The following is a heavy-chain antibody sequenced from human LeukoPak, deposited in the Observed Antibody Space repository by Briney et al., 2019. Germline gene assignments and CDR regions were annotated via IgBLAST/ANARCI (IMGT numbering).Heavy chain of an antibody. CDR2: THSSGST. Sequence: SETLSLTCTVAGGSISSFYWGWIRQAPGKGVEWIGHTHSSGSTYYNPSLKSRVTISVDTSKNQFSLKLSSVTAADTAVYYCASSSSGYYYEYYFDYWGQGTLVTVSS. V-gene: IGHV4-59*08. CDR1: GGSISSFY. J-gene: IGHJ4*02. CDR3: ASSSSGYYYEYYFDY. D-gene: IGHD3-22*01.